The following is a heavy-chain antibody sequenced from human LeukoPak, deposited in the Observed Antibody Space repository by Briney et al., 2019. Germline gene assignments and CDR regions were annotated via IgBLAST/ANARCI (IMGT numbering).Heavy chain of an antibody. J-gene: IGHJ6*02. CDR3: ARPLPIYYYGMDV. Sequence: GGSLRLSCAASGFTVSSNYMSWVRQAPGKGLEWVSVIYSGGSTYYADSVKGRFTISRDNSKNTLYLQMNSLRAEDTAVYYCARPLPIYYYGMDVWGQGTTVTVSS. CDR2: IYSGGST. CDR1: GFTVSSNY. V-gene: IGHV3-66*02.